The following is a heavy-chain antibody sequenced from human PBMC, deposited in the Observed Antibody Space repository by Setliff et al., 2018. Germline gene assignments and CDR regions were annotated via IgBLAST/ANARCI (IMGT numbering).Heavy chain of an antibody. D-gene: IGHD5-18*01. CDR2: TIPVFGTI. CDR3: VREGVDTRSSTDYRYYMDV. V-gene: IGHV1-69*05. J-gene: IGHJ6*03. Sequence: SVKVSCKASGGTFRNYGISWVRQAPGQGLEWMGGTIPVFGTIDYSQRFQGRVTIITDESTSTAFMQLSSLRSEDTAVYYCVREGVDTRSSTDYRYYMDVWGKGTTVTVSS. CDR1: GGTFRNYG.